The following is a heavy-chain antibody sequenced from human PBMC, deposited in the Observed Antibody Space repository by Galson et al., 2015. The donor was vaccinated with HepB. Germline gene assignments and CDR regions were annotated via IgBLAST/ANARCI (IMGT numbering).Heavy chain of an antibody. J-gene: IGHJ4*02. CDR1: GYIFTSYW. D-gene: IGHD3-3*01. CDR2: IYPGDSDT. CDR3: ARNTIFGVGDY. Sequence: QSGAEVKKPGESLKISCKGSGYIFTSYWIGWVRQMPGKGLEWVGIIYPGDSDTTYSPSYQGQVTISADRSIGTAYLQWSSLKASDTAMYYCARNTIFGVGDYWGQGTLVTVSS. V-gene: IGHV5-51*01.